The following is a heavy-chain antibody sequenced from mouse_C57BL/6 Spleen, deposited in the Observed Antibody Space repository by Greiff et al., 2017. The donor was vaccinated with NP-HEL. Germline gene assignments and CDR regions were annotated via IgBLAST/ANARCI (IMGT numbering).Heavy chain of an antibody. D-gene: IGHD3-1*01. CDR1: GFTFSSYT. CDR2: ISGGGGNT. V-gene: IGHV5-9*01. J-gene: IGHJ2*01. CDR3: ARQRGLRNYFDY. Sequence: EGKVVESGGGLVKPGGSLKLSCAASGFTFSSYTMSWVRQTPEKRLEWVATISGGGGNTYYPDSVKGRFTISRDNAKNTLYLQMSSLRSEDTALYYCARQRGLRNYFDYWGQGTTLTVSS.